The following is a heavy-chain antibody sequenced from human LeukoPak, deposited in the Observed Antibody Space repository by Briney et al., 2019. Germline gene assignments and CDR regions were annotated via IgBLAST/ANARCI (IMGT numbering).Heavy chain of an antibody. CDR1: GFTFSSYS. CDR3: ARDFSGALDY. V-gene: IGHV3-74*01. Sequence: GGSLRLSCADSGFTFSSYSTNWVRQGPGKGLVWVSHINSDGNTIRYADSVKGRFTISRDNAKNTLYLQMNSLRAEDTAVYFCARDFSGALDYWGRGTQVTVSS. J-gene: IGHJ4*02. CDR2: INSDGNTI. D-gene: IGHD3-10*01.